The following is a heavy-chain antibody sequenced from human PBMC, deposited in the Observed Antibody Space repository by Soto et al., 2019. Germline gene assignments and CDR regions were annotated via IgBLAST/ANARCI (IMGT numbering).Heavy chain of an antibody. CDR3: ARSKELDDSSGYYYGPLDY. CDR2: INPSGGST. CDR1: GYTFTSYY. J-gene: IGHJ4*02. V-gene: IGHV1-46*01. D-gene: IGHD3-22*01. Sequence: ASVKVSCKASGYTFTSYYMHWVRQAPGQGLEWMGIINPSGGSTSYAQKFQGRVTMTRDTSTSTVYMELSSLRSEDTAVYYCARSKELDDSSGYYYGPLDYWGQGTLVAVSS.